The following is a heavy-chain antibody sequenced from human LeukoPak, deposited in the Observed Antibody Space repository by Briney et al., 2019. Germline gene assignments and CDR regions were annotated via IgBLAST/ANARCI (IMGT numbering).Heavy chain of an antibody. Sequence: GRSVRLSCAASGFIFSNYGMHWVRQAPGKGLEWVAVISYDGSNKYYADSVKGRFTISRDKSRNMLYLQMNSLRVEDTAVYYSTRDRNDLDYWGQGTLATPSS. CDR3: TRDRNDLDY. J-gene: IGHJ4*02. CDR1: GFIFSNYG. V-gene: IGHV3-30*03. D-gene: IGHD1-1*01. CDR2: ISYDGSNK.